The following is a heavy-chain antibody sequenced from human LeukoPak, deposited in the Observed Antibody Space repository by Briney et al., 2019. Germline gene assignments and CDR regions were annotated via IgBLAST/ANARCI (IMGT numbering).Heavy chain of an antibody. CDR3: ASWAGEAKNGLWSGPFDY. J-gene: IGHJ4*02. V-gene: IGHV1-46*01. CDR2: INPSGGST. D-gene: IGHD3-3*01. Sequence: ASVKVSCKASGYAFTRHYMHWVRQAPGQGLQWMGIINPSGGSTNYAQKFQGRVTMTRDTSTSTVYMELSSLRSEDTAVYYCASWAGEAKNGLWSGPFDYWGQGTLVTVSS. CDR1: GYAFTRHY.